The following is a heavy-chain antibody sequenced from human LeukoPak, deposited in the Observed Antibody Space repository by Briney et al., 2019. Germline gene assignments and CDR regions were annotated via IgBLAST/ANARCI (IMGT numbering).Heavy chain of an antibody. CDR2: ISGSGGST. CDR3: AKESTTDYYGSGSYYSYVGY. V-gene: IGHV3-23*01. CDR1: GFTFSSYA. Sequence: PGGSLRLSCAASGFTFSSYAMSWVRQAPGKGLEWVSAISGSGGSTYYADSVKGRFTISRDNSKNTLHLQMNSLRAEDTAVYYCAKESTTDYYGSGSYYSYVGYWGQGTLVTVSS. J-gene: IGHJ4*02. D-gene: IGHD3-10*01.